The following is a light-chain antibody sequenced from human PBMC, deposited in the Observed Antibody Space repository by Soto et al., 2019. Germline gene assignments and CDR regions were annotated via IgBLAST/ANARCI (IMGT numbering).Light chain of an antibody. V-gene: IGLV1-51*01. CDR3: GSWHSRLSAYV. CDR2: DDN. J-gene: IGLJ1*01. CDR1: SSNICGNS. Sequence: SVLTQPPSVSAAPGQKVTISCSGSSSNICGNSVSWYQQLPGTSPKLLIYDDNKRPSGIPDRFSGSKSGTSATLGITGFQTGDEADYYCGSWHSRLSAYVFGTGPEVSV.